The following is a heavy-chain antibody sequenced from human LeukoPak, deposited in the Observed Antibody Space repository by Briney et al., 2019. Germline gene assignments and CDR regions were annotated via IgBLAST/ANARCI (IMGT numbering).Heavy chain of an antibody. CDR1: GGSISSNNW. CDR3: ARGSIAVAFDY. CDR2: IYYSGST. Sequence: SETLSLTCAVSGGSISSNNWWGWVRPPPGKGLEWIGYIYYSGSTNYNPSLKSRVTISVDTSKNQFSLKLSSVTAADTAVYYCARGSIAVAFDYWGQGTLVTVSS. J-gene: IGHJ4*02. D-gene: IGHD6-19*01. V-gene: IGHV4-4*02.